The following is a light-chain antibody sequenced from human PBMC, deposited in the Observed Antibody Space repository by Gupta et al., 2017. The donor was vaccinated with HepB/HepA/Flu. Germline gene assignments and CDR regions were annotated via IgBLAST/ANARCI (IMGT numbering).Light chain of an antibody. V-gene: IGLV1-47*01. CDR2: RNN. J-gene: IGLJ2*01. CDR3: AAWDDSLSGPV. CDR1: SSNIGSNY. Sequence: QSVLTQPPSASGTPGQRVTISCSGSSSNIGSNYVYWYQQLPGTAPKLLSYRNNQRPSGVPDRFSGSKSGTSASLAISGLRSEDEADDDCAAWDDSLSGPVFGGGTKLTVL.